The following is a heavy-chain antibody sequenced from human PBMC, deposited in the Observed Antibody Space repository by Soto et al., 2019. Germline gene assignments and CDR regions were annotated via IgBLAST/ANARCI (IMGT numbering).Heavy chain of an antibody. CDR3: ARDKRVTMIGGWFDP. Sequence: SETLSLTCVVSGYSISSGYYWAWVRQPPGKELEWIGSIYHSGKTYYKPSLRSRVTVSVDTSKNQFSMKLISVTAADTAVYYCARDKRVTMIGGWFDPWGQGTLVPVSS. D-gene: IGHD3-22*01. CDR1: GYSISSGYY. CDR2: IYHSGKT. V-gene: IGHV4-38-2*02. J-gene: IGHJ5*02.